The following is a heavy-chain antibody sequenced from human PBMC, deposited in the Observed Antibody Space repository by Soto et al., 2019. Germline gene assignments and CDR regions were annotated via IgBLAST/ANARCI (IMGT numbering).Heavy chain of an antibody. CDR3: ARDAMDSSGWVQLNWFDP. D-gene: IGHD3-22*01. J-gene: IGHJ5*02. CDR1: GGSXSSGGYY. V-gene: IGHV4-31*03. CDR2: IYYSGST. Sequence: PSETLSLTCTVSGGSXSSGGYYWSWIRQHPGKGLEWIGYIYYSGSTYYNPSLKSRVTISVDTSKNQFSLKLSSVTAADTAVYYCARDAMDSSGWVQLNWFDPWGQGTLVTVSS.